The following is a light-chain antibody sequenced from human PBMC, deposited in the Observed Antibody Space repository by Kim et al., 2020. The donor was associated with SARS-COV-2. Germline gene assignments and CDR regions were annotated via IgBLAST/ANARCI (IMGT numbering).Light chain of an antibody. CDR2: EAS. CDR1: QGVSGY. V-gene: IGKV3-11*01. Sequence: EVVLTQSPATLSLSPGERATVSCRTSQGVSGYIAWYQQKPGQPTRLLIYEASIRATGVPARFSGSGSGTDFTLTISSLEPEDFAVYYCQQSSSWPITFGQGTRLEIK. J-gene: IGKJ5*01. CDR3: QQSSSWPIT.